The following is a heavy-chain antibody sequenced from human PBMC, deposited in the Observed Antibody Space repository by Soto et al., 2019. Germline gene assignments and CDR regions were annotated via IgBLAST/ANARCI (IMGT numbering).Heavy chain of an antibody. CDR1: GFTFSSYA. CDR2: ISYDGSNK. D-gene: IGHD4-4*01. Sequence: QVQLVESGGGVVQPGRSLRLSCAASGFTFSSYAMHWVRQAPGKGLEWVAVISYDGSNKYYADSVKGRFTISRDNSKNXLYLQMHSLRAEDTAVYYCARPLWRDDYNGGYFDLWGRGTLVTVSS. V-gene: IGHV3-30-3*01. CDR3: ARPLWRDDYNGGYFDL. J-gene: IGHJ2*01.